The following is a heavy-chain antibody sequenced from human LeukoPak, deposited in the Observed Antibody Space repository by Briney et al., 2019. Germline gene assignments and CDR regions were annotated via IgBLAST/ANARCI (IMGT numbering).Heavy chain of an antibody. CDR2: ISGSGGST. CDR1: GGSFSGYY. Sequence: ETLSLTCAVYGGSFSGYYWSWIRQPPGKGLEWVSVISGSGGSTYYADSVKGRFTISRDNSKNTLYLQMNSLRAEDTAVYYCAKKYNTGLDPWGQGTLVTVSS. V-gene: IGHV3-23*01. D-gene: IGHD1-14*01. J-gene: IGHJ5*02. CDR3: AKKYNTGLDP.